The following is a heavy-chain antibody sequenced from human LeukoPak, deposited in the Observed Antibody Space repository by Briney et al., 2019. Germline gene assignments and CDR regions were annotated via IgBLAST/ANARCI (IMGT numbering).Heavy chain of an antibody. J-gene: IGHJ3*02. Sequence: TSETLSLTCTVSGGSISSSSYYWGWIRQPPGKGLEWIGSIYYSGSTYYNPSLKSRVTISVDTSKNQFSLKLSSVTAADTAVYYCARHSMVQNAFDIWGQGTMVTVSS. V-gene: IGHV4-39*01. CDR3: ARHSMVQNAFDI. CDR2: IYYSGST. D-gene: IGHD3-10*01. CDR1: GGSISSSSYY.